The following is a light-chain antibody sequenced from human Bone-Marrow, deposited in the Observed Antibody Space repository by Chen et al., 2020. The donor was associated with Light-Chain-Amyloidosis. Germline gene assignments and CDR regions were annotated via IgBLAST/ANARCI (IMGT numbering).Light chain of an antibody. Sequence: QSVLPQPPSASATPGQGGTLSCSGSNSNIGSNVVNWYQQFPGAAPKLLIYSNHKRPSGVPDRFSGSKSGTSASLAIIGLQSADEADYHCAVWDDSLNGWVFGGGTKVTVL. CDR1: NSNIGSNV. J-gene: IGLJ3*02. CDR2: SNH. CDR3: AVWDDSLNGWV. V-gene: IGLV1-44*01.